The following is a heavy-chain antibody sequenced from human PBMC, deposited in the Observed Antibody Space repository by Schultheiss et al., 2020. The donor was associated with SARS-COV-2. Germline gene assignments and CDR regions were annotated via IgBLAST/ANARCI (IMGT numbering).Heavy chain of an antibody. CDR2: ISYDGSNK. Sequence: GGSLRLSCAASGFTFSSYAMYWVRQAPGKGLEWVAVISYDGSNKYYADSVKGRFTISRDNSKNTLYLQMNSLRAEDTAVYYCARGPNEGRYCSGGSCYPAYGMDFWGQGTTVTVSS. CDR3: ARGPNEGRYCSGGSCYPAYGMDF. V-gene: IGHV3-30-3*01. J-gene: IGHJ6*02. D-gene: IGHD2-15*01. CDR1: GFTFSSYA.